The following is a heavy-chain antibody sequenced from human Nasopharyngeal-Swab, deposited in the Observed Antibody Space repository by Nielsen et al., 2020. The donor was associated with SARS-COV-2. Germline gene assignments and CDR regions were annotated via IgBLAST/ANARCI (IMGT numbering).Heavy chain of an antibody. CDR3: ARDIVVVVAATPYYCGMDV. D-gene: IGHD2-15*01. Sequence: ASVKVSCKASGYTFTSYDINWVRQATGQGLEWMGWMNPNSGNTGYAQKFQGRVTMTRNTSISTAYMELSSLRSEDTAVYYCARDIVVVVAATPYYCGMDVWGQGTTVTVSS. V-gene: IGHV1-8*01. J-gene: IGHJ6*02. CDR2: MNPNSGNT. CDR1: GYTFTSYD.